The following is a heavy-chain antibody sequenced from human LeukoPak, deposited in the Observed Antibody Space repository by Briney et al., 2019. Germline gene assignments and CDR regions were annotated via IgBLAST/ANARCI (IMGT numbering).Heavy chain of an antibody. CDR2: INSDGSST. CDR3: ARGRRSGWYFDY. CDR1: GFTFSSYW. Sequence: HPGGSLRLFCAASGFTFSSYWMHWVRQAPGKGLVWVSRINSDGSSTSYADSVKGRFTICRDNAKNTLYLQMNSLRAEDTAVYYCARGRRSGWYFDYWGQGTLVTVSS. D-gene: IGHD6-19*01. J-gene: IGHJ4*02. V-gene: IGHV3-74*01.